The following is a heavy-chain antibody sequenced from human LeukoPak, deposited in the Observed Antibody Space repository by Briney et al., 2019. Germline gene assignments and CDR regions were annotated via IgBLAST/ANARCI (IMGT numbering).Heavy chain of an antibody. CDR3: ARDTLSLFDY. V-gene: IGHV3-33*01. Sequence: PGRSLRLSCAASGFTFSSYGMHWVRQAPGKGLEWVAVTWYDGSNKYYADSVKGRFTISRDNSKNTLYLQMNSLRAEDTAVYYCARDTLSLFDYWGQGTLVTVSS. CDR1: GFTFSSYG. J-gene: IGHJ4*02. CDR2: TWYDGSNK. D-gene: IGHD2/OR15-2a*01.